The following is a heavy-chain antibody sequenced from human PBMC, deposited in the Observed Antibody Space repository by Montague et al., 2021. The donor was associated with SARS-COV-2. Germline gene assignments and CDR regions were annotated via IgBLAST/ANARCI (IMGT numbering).Heavy chain of an antibody. V-gene: IGHV3-9*01. J-gene: IGHJ6*02. D-gene: IGHD3-10*01. CDR3: GKDLTPGGMDV. CDR1: GFNFESYA. CDR2: FSLDTDRI. Sequence: SLRLSCAVSGFNFESYAMHWVRQAPGKGLEWVAGFSLDTDRIDYADSVKGRFIVSRDKAQDTLYLQMISLRPEDSAVYYCGKDLTPGGMDVWGQGTTVIVSS.